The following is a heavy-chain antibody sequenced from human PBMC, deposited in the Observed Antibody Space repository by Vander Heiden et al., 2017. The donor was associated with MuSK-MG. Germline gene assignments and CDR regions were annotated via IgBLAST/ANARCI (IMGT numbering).Heavy chain of an antibody. CDR3: AREELEYYDSSGYFRDYYMDV. D-gene: IGHD3-22*01. CDR1: GGSISCGSYY. J-gene: IGHJ6*03. Sequence: QVQLQESAPGLVKPSQTLSLTCTASGGSISCGSYYWSRIRQPAGKGLEWIGRIYTSGSTNYNPSLKSRVTMSVDTSKNQFSLKLSSVTAADTAVYYCAREELEYYDSSGYFRDYYMDVWGKGTTVTVSS. CDR2: IYTSGST. V-gene: IGHV4-61*02.